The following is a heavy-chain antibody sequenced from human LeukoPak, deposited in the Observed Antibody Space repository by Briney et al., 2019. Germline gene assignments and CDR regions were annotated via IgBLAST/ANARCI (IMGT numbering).Heavy chain of an antibody. D-gene: IGHD3-16*02. CDR3: AKDDYVWGSYRSMVDY. Sequence: GGSLRLSCAASGFTFSSYGMSWVRQAPGKGLEWVSAISTSGGSTYYADSVKGRFTISRDNSKNTLYLQMNSLRTEDTAVYYCAKDDYVWGSYRSMVDYWGQGTLVTVSP. J-gene: IGHJ4*02. V-gene: IGHV3-23*01. CDR2: ISTSGGST. CDR1: GFTFSSYG.